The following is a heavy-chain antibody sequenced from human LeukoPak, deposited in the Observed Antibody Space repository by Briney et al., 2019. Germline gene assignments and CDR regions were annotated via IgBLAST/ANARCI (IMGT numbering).Heavy chain of an antibody. D-gene: IGHD3-3*01. CDR1: GFTFSSYA. V-gene: IGHV3-23*01. CDR3: ARGSHYDFWSGYTIGFDP. Sequence: PGGSLRLSCAASGFTFSSYAMSWVRQAPGKGLEWVSAISGSGGSTYYADSVKGRFTISRDNSKNTLYLQMNSLRAEDTAVYYCARGSHYDFWSGYTIGFDPWGQGTLVTVSS. J-gene: IGHJ5*02. CDR2: ISGSGGST.